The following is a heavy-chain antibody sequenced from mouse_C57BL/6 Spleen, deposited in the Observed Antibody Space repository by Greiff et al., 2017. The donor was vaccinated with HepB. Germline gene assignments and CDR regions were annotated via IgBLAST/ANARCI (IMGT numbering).Heavy chain of an antibody. Sequence: VQLQQPGAELVMPGASVKLSCKASGYTFTSYWMHWVKQRPGQGLEWIGEIEPSDSYTNYNQKFKGKSTLTVDKSSSTAYMQLSSLTSDDSAVYYCARIGLLAYWGQGTLVTVSA. CDR2: IEPSDSYT. V-gene: IGHV1-69*01. D-gene: IGHD2-4*01. J-gene: IGHJ3*01. CDR1: GYTFTSYW. CDR3: ARIGLLAY.